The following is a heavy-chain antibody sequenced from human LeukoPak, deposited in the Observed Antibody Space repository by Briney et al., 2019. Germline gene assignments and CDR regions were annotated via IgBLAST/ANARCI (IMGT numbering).Heavy chain of an antibody. J-gene: IGHJ4*02. Sequence: SETLSLTCAVYGGSFSGYYWSWIRQPPGKGLEWIGEINHSGSTNYNPSLKSRVTISVDTSKNQFSLKLSSVTAADTAVYYCARHGYGSESYYPFDYWGQGTLVTVSS. D-gene: IGHD3-10*01. V-gene: IGHV4-34*01. CDR3: ARHGYGSESYYPFDY. CDR2: INHSGST. CDR1: GGSFSGYY.